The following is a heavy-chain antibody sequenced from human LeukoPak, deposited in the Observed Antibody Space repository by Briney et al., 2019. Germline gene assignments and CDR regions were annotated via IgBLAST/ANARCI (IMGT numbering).Heavy chain of an antibody. D-gene: IGHD3-10*01. CDR1: GGSVSSHRYY. J-gene: IGHJ3*02. Sequence: SETLSLTCTVSGGSVSSHRYYWGWLRQPPGKGLEWIGSVYYSGSTYYDPSLKSRVVISVDTSKNQFSLKLSSVTAADTAVYYCARDGPYYYGSGSLGRAFDIWGQGTMVTVSS. CDR3: ARDGPYYYGSGSLGRAFDI. V-gene: IGHV4-39*07. CDR2: VYYSGST.